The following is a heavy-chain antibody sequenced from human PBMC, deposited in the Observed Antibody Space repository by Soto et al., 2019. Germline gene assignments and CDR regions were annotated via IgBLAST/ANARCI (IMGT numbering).Heavy chain of an antibody. D-gene: IGHD2-15*01. CDR3: ARASSLLLPDSDKRIDP. Sequence: SESLSLTCIVSGGSVTSGHSYWNWPRQSPGKGREGIGYIYYSGSTNYNSSLECPLPISIETSRNKLSLKPTSVTAWGMAVYYGARASSLLLPDSDKRIDPWGQGILVTVSS. V-gene: IGHV4-61*01. CDR2: IYYSGST. J-gene: IGHJ5*01. CDR1: GGSVTSGHSY.